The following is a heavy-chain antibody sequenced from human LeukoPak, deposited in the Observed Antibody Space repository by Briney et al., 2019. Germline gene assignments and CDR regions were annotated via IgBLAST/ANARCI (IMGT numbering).Heavy chain of an antibody. CDR2: IYYSEST. Sequence: PSETLSPTCTLPGAPISSHHWSSLRQPPGKGLEWIGYIYYSESTNYNPSLKSRVTISLDTPKNQFSLKLSSVTAADTAVYYCARDPSLTGYWGQGTLVTVSS. CDR3: ARDPSLTGY. J-gene: IGHJ4*02. D-gene: IGHD3-16*01. V-gene: IGHV4-59*11. CDR1: GAPISSHH.